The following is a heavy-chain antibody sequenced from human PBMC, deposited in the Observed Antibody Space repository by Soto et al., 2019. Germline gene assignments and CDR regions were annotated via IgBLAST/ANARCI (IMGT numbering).Heavy chain of an antibody. CDR2: IWYDGSNK. Sequence: ESGGGVVQPGRSLRLSCAASGFTFSSYGMHWVRQAPGKGLEWVAVIWYDGSNKYYADSVKGRFTISRDNSKNTLYLQMNSLRAEDTAVYYCARGRGGRVYYYMDVWGKGTTVTVSS. CDR3: ARGRGGRVYYYMDV. V-gene: IGHV3-33*01. J-gene: IGHJ6*03. CDR1: GFTFSSYG. D-gene: IGHD3-10*01.